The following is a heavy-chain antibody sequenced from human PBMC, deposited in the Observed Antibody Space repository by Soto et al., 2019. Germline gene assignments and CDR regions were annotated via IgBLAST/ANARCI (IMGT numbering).Heavy chain of an antibody. CDR3: ARESSGWPYYYYYYGMDV. V-gene: IGHV6-1*01. Sequence: SQTLSLTCAISGDSVSSNSAAWNWIRPSPSRGLEWLGRTYYRSKWYNDYAVSVKSRITINPDTSKNQFSLQLNSVTPEDTAVYYCARESSGWPYYYYYYGMDVWGQGTTVTVSS. D-gene: IGHD6-19*01. CDR1: GDSVSSNSAA. J-gene: IGHJ6*02. CDR2: TYYRSKWYN.